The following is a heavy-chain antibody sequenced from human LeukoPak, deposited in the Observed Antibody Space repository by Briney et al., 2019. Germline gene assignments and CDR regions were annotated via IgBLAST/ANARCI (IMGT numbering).Heavy chain of an antibody. V-gene: IGHV3-23*01. D-gene: IGHD3-3*01. CDR1: GFTFSSYG. CDR3: ARKEYDFFAGYQNY. J-gene: IGHJ4*02. Sequence: PGGSLRLSCAASGFTFSSYGMSWVRQAPGKGLEWVSAISGSGGSTYYADSVKGRFTISRDNSKNTLYLQMNSLRAEDTAVYYCARKEYDFFAGYQNYWGQGTLVTVSS. CDR2: ISGSGGST.